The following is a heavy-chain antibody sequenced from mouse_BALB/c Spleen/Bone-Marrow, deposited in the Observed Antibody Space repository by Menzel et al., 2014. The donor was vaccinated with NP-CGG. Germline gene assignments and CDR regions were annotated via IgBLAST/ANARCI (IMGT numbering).Heavy chain of an antibody. CDR2: INPSNGGT. Sequence: VKLMESGAELVKPGASVKLSCKASGYSFTRYYMYWVKQRPGQGLEWTGEINPSNGGTNFNEKFKSKATLTVDKSSSTAYMQFSSLTSEDSAVYYCTRSNYGYWYFDVWGAGTTVTVSS. J-gene: IGHJ1*01. CDR3: TRSNYGYWYFDV. D-gene: IGHD1-1*01. V-gene: IGHV1S81*02. CDR1: GYSFTRYY.